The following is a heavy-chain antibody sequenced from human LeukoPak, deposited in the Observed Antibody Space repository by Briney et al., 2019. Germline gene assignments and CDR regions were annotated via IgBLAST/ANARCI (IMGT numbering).Heavy chain of an antibody. J-gene: IGHJ4*02. D-gene: IGHD3-22*01. CDR3: ARLSSDSSGYYHLFDY. Sequence: GESLKISFKGSGYSFTSYWIGWVRQMPGKGLEWMGIIYPGDSDTRYSPSFQGQVTISADKSISTAYLQWSSLKASDTAMYYCARLSSDSSGYYHLFDYWGQGTLVTVSS. CDR1: GYSFTSYW. CDR2: IYPGDSDT. V-gene: IGHV5-51*01.